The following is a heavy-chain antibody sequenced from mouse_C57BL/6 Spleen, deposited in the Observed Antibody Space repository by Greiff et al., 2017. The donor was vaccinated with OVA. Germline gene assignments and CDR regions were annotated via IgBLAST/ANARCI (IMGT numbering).Heavy chain of an antibody. D-gene: IGHD1-1*01. J-gene: IGHJ1*03. CDR3: TTSYYYGSRYFDV. Sequence: EVKLMESGAELVRPGASVKLSCTASGFNIKDDYMHWVKQRPEQGLEWIGWIDPENGDTEYASKFQGKATITADTSSNTAYLQLSSLTSEDTAVYYCTTSYYYGSRYFDVWGTGTTVTVSS. CDR1: GFNIKDDY. V-gene: IGHV14-4*01. CDR2: IDPENGDT.